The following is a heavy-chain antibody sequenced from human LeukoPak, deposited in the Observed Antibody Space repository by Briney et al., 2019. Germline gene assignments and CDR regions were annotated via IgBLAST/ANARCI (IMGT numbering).Heavy chain of an antibody. D-gene: IGHD1-26*01. J-gene: IGHJ4*02. CDR2: IYYSGST. CDR3: ARDSGSYGYYFDY. CDR1: GGSIGSSSYY. V-gene: IGHV4-39*07. Sequence: SETLSLTCTVSGGSIGSSSYYWGWSRQPPGKGLEWIGSIYYSGSTYYNPSLKSRVTISVDTSKNQFSLKLSSVTAADTAVYYCARDSGSYGYYFDYWGQGTLVTVSS.